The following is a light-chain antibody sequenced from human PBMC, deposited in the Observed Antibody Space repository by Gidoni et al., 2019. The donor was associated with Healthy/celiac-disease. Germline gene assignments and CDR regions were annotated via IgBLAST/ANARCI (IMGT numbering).Light chain of an antibody. CDR2: EVS. Sequence: QSALIHPASLSVFPGQSITISCTGTSSDVGGYNYVSWYQQHPGKAPKLMIYEVSNRPSGVSNRFSGSKSGNKDYLTNAGLQAEDEADDYCRSYTSSSTREVVFGGGTKLTVL. J-gene: IGLJ2*01. CDR3: RSYTSSSTREVV. CDR1: SSDVGGYNY. V-gene: IGLV2-14*01.